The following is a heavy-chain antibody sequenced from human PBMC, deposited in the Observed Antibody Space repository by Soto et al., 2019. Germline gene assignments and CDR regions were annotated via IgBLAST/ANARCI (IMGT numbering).Heavy chain of an antibody. CDR2: ISGSGGST. D-gene: IGHD2-15*01. Sequence: EVQLLESGGGLVQPGGSLRLSCAASGFTFSSYAMSWVRQAPGKGLEWVSAISGSGGSTYYADSVKGRFTISRDNSKNTLYLQMNSLRAEDTAVYYCASSYHSRYYFDYWGQGTLVTVSS. CDR1: GFTFSSYA. J-gene: IGHJ4*02. V-gene: IGHV3-23*01. CDR3: ASSYHSRYYFDY.